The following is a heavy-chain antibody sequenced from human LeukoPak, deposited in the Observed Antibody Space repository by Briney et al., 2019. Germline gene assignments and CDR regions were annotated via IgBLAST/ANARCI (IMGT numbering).Heavy chain of an antibody. J-gene: IGHJ4*02. Sequence: ASVKVSCKASGYTFTGYYMHWVRQAPGQGLEWMGWINPNSGGTNYAQKFQGWVTMTRDTSISTAYMELSRLRPDDTAVYYCARAVSGYSSGWLPDYWGQGTLVTVSS. CDR1: GYTFTGYY. CDR3: ARAVSGYSSGWLPDY. CDR2: INPNSGGT. D-gene: IGHD6-19*01. V-gene: IGHV1-2*04.